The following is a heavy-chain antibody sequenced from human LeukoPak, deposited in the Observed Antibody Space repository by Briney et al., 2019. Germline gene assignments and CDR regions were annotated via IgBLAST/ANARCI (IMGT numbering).Heavy chain of an antibody. D-gene: IGHD6-19*01. CDR2: ISNSDSTR. J-gene: IGHJ4*02. V-gene: IGHV3-48*03. Sequence: GGSLRLSCAASGFTFSSYEMTWVRQAPGKGLEWVSYISNSDSTRTYADSVKGRFTISRDNAKNSLYLEMNSLRAEDTAVYYCAREIVSAVAGNFDSWGQGTLVTVSS. CDR3: AREIVSAVAGNFDS. CDR1: GFTFSSYE.